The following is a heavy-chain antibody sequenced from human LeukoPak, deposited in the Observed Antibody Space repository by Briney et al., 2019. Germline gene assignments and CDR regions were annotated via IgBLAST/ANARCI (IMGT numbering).Heavy chain of an antibody. V-gene: IGHV4-39*01. CDR2: IYYGGST. J-gene: IGHJ4*02. D-gene: IGHD5-12*01. CDR1: GGSISSTSYY. Sequence: SETLSLTCSVSGGSISSTSYYWAWIRQPPGKGLEWIGSIYYGGSTFYNPSLKSRVTISADTSNNQFSLKLSSVTAADTAVYYCARRAIVATIDYWGQGPLVTVSS. CDR3: ARRAIVATIDY.